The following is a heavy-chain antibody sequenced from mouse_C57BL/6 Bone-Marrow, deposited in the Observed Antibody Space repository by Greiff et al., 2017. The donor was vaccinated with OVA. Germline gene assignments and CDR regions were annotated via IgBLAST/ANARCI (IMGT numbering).Heavy chain of an antibody. V-gene: IGHV1-59*01. CDR1: GYTFTSYW. CDR3: AVWFAY. J-gene: IGHJ3*01. Sequence: QVQLQQPGAELVRPGTSVKLSCKASGYTFTSYWMHWVKQRPGQGLEWIGVIDPSDSYTNYHQKFKGKATLTVDTSSSTAYMQLSSLTSEDSAVYYCAVWFAYWGQGTLVTVSA. CDR2: IDPSDSYT.